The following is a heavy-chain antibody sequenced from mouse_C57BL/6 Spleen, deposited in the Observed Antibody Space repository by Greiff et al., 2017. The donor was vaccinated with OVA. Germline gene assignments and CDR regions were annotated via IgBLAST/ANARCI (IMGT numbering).Heavy chain of an antibody. CDR2: IDPSDSET. V-gene: IGHV1-52*01. CDR3: ARGGSRGYFDY. CDR1: GYTFTSYW. J-gene: IGHJ2*01. Sequence: VQLQQPGAELVRPGSSVKLSCKASGYTFTSYWMHWVKQRPIQGLEWIGNIDPSDSETHYNQKFKDKATLTVDKSSSTAYMQLSSLTSEDSAVYYCARGGSRGYFDYWGQGTTLTVSS.